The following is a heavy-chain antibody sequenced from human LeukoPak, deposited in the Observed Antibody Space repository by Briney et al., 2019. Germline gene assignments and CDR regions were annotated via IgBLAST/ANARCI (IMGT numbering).Heavy chain of an antibody. D-gene: IGHD2-15*01. CDR3: ARRIVVVITATPGNDAFDI. J-gene: IGHJ3*02. V-gene: IGHV3-66*02. CDR2: SYNSCRT. CDR1: GFTLSSNY. Sequence: QPGGSLRLSCAASGFTLSSNYMSWVRQAPGKGLEWVSVSYNSCRTYYADSVKGRFTISRDNSKNTLYLLMNSVRAEDTAVYYCARRIVVVITATPGNDAFDIWGQGTMVTVSS.